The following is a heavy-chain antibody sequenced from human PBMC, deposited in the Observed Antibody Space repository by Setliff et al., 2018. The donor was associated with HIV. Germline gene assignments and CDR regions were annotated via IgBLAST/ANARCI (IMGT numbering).Heavy chain of an antibody. CDR1: GYTFTTYS. V-gene: IGHV1-3*01. J-gene: IGHJ4*01. CDR3: ARGALLAVFDFDH. Sequence: ASVKVSCKASGYTFTTYSLHGVRQAPGQSLEWMGWINVCKGDTKYSQDFQGRITITRDTSANTAYMELSRLTSDDTAVYFCARGALLAVFDFDHWGHGTLGTVSS. D-gene: IGHD2-15*01. CDR2: INVCKGDT.